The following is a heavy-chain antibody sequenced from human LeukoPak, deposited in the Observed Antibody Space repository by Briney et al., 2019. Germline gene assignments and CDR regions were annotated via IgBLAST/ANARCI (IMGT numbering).Heavy chain of an antibody. V-gene: IGHV3-30*02. CDR1: GFTFSSYG. J-gene: IGHJ5*02. CDR2: IRYDGSNK. D-gene: IGHD2-2*01. CDR3: AKVVVPAARARGGDWFDP. Sequence: GGSLRLSCAASGFTFSSYGMHWVRQAPGKGLEGVAFIRYDGSNKYYADSVKGRFTISRDNSKNTLYLQMNSLRAEDTAVYYCAKVVVPAARARGGDWFDPWGQGTLVTVSS.